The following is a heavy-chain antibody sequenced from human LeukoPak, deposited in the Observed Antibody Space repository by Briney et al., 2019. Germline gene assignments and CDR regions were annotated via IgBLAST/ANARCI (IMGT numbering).Heavy chain of an antibody. D-gene: IGHD7-27*01. CDR3: ARDRAPNHWGWLDP. V-gene: IGHV1-18*01. J-gene: IGHJ5*02. CDR2: ISASNGNT. Sequence: ASVKVSCKSSGYTLSSFCIRWVRQARGQGLEWMGWISASNGNTNYAQKLQGRLTMTTDTSTSTAYMELKSLRSDDTAVYFCARDRAPNHWGWLDPWGQGTLVTVSS. CDR1: GYTLSSFC.